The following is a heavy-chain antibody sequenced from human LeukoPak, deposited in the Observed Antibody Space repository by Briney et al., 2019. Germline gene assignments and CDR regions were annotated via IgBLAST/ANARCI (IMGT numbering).Heavy chain of an antibody. CDR3: ARQGDDKRKGAFDI. Sequence: SETLSLTCTVSGGSISSSSYYWGWIRQPPGKGLEWIGSIYYSGSTYYNPSLKSRVTISVDTSKNQFSLKLSSVTAADMAVYYCARQGDDKRKGAFDIWGQGTMVTVSS. V-gene: IGHV4-39*01. CDR2: IYYSGST. J-gene: IGHJ3*02. CDR1: GGSISSSSYY. D-gene: IGHD1-14*01.